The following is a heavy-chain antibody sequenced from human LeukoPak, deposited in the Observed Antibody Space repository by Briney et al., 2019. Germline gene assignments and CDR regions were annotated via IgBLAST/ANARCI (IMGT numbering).Heavy chain of an antibody. J-gene: IGHJ5*02. CDR3: ARHRAGIAVAGTSFELLDP. Sequence: GESLKISCKGSGYSFASYWIGWVRQMPGKGLEWMGIIYPGDSDTRYSPSFQGQVTISADKSISTAYLQWSSLKASDTAMYYCARHRAGIAVAGTSFELLDPWGQGTLVTVSS. CDR2: IYPGDSDT. V-gene: IGHV5-51*01. D-gene: IGHD6-19*01. CDR1: GYSFASYW.